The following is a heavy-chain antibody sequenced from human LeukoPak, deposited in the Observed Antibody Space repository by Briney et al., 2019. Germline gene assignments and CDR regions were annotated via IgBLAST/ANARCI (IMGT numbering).Heavy chain of an antibody. CDR3: GRDALVGYFSYYYMDV. J-gene: IGHJ6*03. CDR1: GLSISSHY. CDR2: ISNSGST. D-gene: IGHD1-26*01. Sequence: SSETLSLTCTVSGLSISSHYWTWIRQSPVKGLEWIGDISNSGSTSHNPSLKNRATISIDTPKKQFSLNLSSVTAAHTAGYYLGRDALVGYFSYYYMDVCGKGTTVTVSS. V-gene: IGHV4-59*11.